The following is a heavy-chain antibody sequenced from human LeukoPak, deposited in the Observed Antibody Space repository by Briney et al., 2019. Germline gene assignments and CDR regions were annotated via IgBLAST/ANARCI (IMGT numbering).Heavy chain of an antibody. V-gene: IGHV5-51*01. J-gene: IGHJ5*02. CDR3: ARHAMGGTAWFDP. CDR1: AYSFTSYW. Sequence: GESLKISCQGSAYSFTSYWIGWVRQMPGKGLEWMGIIYPGDSDTRYSPSFQGQVTISADKSISTAYLQWSSLKASDTAMYYGARHAMGGTAWFDPWGQGTLVTVSS. CDR2: IYPGDSDT. D-gene: IGHD6-19*01.